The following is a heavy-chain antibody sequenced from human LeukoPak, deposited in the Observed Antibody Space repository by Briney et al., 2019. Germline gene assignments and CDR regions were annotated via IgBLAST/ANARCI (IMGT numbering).Heavy chain of an antibody. Sequence: GGPLRLSCAASGFTFSSYTISWARHAPGKGLKWVSAISGSGGTTYYADSVKGRFTISTDNSENTLYLQMKRLRAEDTAVYYCAKYGGITMIVVVIKRGYYFDYWGQGTLVTVSS. J-gene: IGHJ4*02. CDR1: GFTFSSYT. V-gene: IGHV3-23*01. D-gene: IGHD3-22*01. CDR3: AKYGGITMIVVVIKRGYYFDY. CDR2: ISGSGGTT.